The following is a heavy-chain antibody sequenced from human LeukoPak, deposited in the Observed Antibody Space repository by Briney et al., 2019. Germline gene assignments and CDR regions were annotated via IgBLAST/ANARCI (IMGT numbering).Heavy chain of an antibody. D-gene: IGHD3-3*01. CDR3: ARDQKTIFGVVNNGYEN. CDR2: INPNSGGT. Sequence: ASVKVSCKASGYTFTGYYMHWVRQAPGQGLEWMGWINPNSGGTNYAQKFQGRVTMTRDTSISTAYMELSRLRSDDTAVYYCARDQKTIFGVVNNGYENWGQGTLVTVSS. J-gene: IGHJ4*02. CDR1: GYTFTGYY. V-gene: IGHV1-2*02.